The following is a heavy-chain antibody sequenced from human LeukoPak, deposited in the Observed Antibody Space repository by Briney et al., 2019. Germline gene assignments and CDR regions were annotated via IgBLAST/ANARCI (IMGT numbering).Heavy chain of an antibody. CDR3: AKDEFVASAFTGAFHI. V-gene: IGHV3-9*03. CDR2: ISWNTGGI. CDR1: GFTFDNYA. Sequence: GGSLRLSCAASGFTFDNYAMHWVRQAPGKGLEWVSGISWNTGGIGYADSVKGRFTISRDNAKNSLYLQMNSLRAEDMALYYCAKDEFVASAFTGAFHIWGQGTMVTVSS. J-gene: IGHJ3*02. D-gene: IGHD2-8*02.